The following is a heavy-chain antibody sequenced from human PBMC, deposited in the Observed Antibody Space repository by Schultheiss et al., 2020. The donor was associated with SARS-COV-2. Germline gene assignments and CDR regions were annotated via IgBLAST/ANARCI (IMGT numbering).Heavy chain of an antibody. CDR3: AKDKEAGNYVAVSYYYGMDV. J-gene: IGHJ6*02. Sequence: GESLKISCAASGFTFSSYAMSWVRQAPGKGLEWVSAISGSGGSTYYADSVKGRFTISRDNSKNTLYLQMNSLRAEDTAVYYCAKDKEAGNYVAVSYYYGMDVWGQGTTVTVSS. D-gene: IGHD4-11*01. CDR2: ISGSGGST. CDR1: GFTFSSYA. V-gene: IGHV3-23*01.